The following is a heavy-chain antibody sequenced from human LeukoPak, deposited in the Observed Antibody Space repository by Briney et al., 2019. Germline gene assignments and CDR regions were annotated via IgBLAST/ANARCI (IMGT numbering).Heavy chain of an antibody. CDR2: INPNSGGT. V-gene: IGHV1-2*02. CDR1: GYTFTGYY. CDR3: ARAGPPDCSSTSCYTVSYYYYYMDV. Sequence: ASVKVSCKASGYTFTGYYMHWVRQAPGQGLEWMGWINPNSGGTNYAQKFQGRVTMTRDTSISTAYMELSRLRSDDTAVYYCARAGPPDCSSTSCYTVSYYYYYMDVWGKGTTVTVSS. J-gene: IGHJ6*03. D-gene: IGHD2-2*02.